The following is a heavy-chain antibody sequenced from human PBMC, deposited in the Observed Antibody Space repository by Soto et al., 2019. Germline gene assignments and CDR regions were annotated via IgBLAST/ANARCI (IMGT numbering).Heavy chain of an antibody. J-gene: IGHJ3*02. V-gene: IGHV3-7*03. CDR2: IKQDGREK. CDR1: GFTFSSYW. D-gene: IGHD7-27*01. CDR3: ARDMRGDHDAFDI. Sequence: GGSLRLSCAASGFTFSSYWMSWVRQAPGKGLEWVANIKQDGREKYYVDSVKGRFTISRDNAKNSLYLQMNSLRAEDTAVYYCARDMRGDHDAFDIWGQGTMVTVSS.